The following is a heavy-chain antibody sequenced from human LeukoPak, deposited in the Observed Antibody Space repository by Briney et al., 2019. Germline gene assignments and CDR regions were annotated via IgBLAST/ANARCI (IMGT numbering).Heavy chain of an antibody. CDR2: IYYSGRT. CDR1: GGSISSSNYY. D-gene: IGHD2-8*02. CDR3: ARTLLGGLFDY. V-gene: IGHV4-39*01. Sequence: SETLSLTCTVSGGSISSSNYYWGWIRQPPGKGLEWIGSIYYSGRTYFNPSLKTRVTMSVDTSKNQFSLKLNSVTAADTAVYYCARTLLGGLFDYWGQGTLVTVSS. J-gene: IGHJ4*02.